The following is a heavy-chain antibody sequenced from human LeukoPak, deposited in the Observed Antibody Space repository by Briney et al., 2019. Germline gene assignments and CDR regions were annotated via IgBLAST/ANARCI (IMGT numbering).Heavy chain of an antibody. J-gene: IGHJ4*02. V-gene: IGHV3-7*01. CDR2: IKQDGSEK. Sequence: GGSLRLSCAASGFTFSSYGMHWVRQAPGKGLEWVANIKQDGSEKYYVDSVKGRFTISRDNAKNSLYLQMNSLRAEDTAVYYCARHSGPNDYWGQGTLVTVSS. CDR3: ARHSGPNDY. D-gene: IGHD6-19*01. CDR1: GFTFSSYG.